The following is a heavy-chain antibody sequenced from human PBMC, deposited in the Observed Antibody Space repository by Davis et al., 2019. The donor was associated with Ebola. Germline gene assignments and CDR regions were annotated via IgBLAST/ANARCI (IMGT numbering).Heavy chain of an antibody. D-gene: IGHD2-15*01. CDR1: GGTFSSYA. V-gene: IGHV1-69*06. J-gene: IGHJ6*02. CDR2: IIPIFGTA. CDR3: ARDFVVVVAATPRYYYYGMDV. Sequence: AASVKVSCKASGGTFSSYAISWVRQAPGQGLEWMGGIIPIFGTANYAQKFQGRVTITADKSTSTAYMELSSLRSEDTAVYYCARDFVVVVAATPRYYYYGMDVWGQGTTVTVSS.